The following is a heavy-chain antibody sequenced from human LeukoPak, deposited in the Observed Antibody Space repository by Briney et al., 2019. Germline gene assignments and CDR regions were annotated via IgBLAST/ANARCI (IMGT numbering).Heavy chain of an antibody. Sequence: SETLSLTCTVSGGSISSGGYYWSWIRQHPGKGLEWIGYIYYSGSTYYNPSLKSRVTISVDTSKNQFSLKLSSVTAADTAVYYCARESYCGGDCYSEDWGQGTLVTVSS. J-gene: IGHJ4*02. V-gene: IGHV4-31*03. CDR1: GGSISSGGYY. CDR3: ARESYCGGDCYSED. D-gene: IGHD2-21*02. CDR2: IYYSGST.